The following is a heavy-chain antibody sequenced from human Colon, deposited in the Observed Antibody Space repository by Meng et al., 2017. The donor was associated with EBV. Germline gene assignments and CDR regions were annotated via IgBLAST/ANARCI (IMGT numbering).Heavy chain of an antibody. CDR3: ASGYADNAPSFDY. CDR2: YNSGTT. J-gene: IGHJ4*02. CDR1: DASVCSGGNH. D-gene: IGHD2-2*01. V-gene: IGHV4-61*08. Sequence: QAAVPGPGRVAESRTLTCTFSDASVCSGGNHWWWCGRQPGGKLLERIEVYYNSGTTNYHSSLNRRVISIVACSNHLSLLLMTFVTAAATVVYYCASGYADNAPSFDYWGQGTLVTVSS.